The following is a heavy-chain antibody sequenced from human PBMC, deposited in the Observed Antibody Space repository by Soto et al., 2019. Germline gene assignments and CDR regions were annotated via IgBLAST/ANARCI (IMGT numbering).Heavy chain of an antibody. CDR1: GFTFSTHW. V-gene: IGHV3-74*01. J-gene: IGHJ4*02. CDR3: ARVPTGGYDWI. Sequence: EVHLVESGGGLVQSGGSLRLSCAASGFTFSTHWMHWVRQAPGKGLAWVSRINSDGSTTNYADSVKGRFTISRDNAKTTLYLQMNSLRAEDTAVYYCARVPTGGYDWIWGQGTLVTVSS. D-gene: IGHD5-12*01. CDR2: INSDGSTT.